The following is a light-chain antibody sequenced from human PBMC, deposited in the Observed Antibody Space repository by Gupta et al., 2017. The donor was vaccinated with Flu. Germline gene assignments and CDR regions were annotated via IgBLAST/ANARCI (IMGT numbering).Light chain of an antibody. Sequence: ATPTSSAGQSGSSNLAWYQQKPGQTPRLLIYGASSRATGIPARFSGSGSGREFTITISSLQSEDFAVYYCQQYNNCPPRTFGGGTKVEIK. CDR2: GAS. V-gene: IGKV3-15*01. CDR3: QQYNNCPPRT. CDR1: QSGSSN. J-gene: IGKJ4*01.